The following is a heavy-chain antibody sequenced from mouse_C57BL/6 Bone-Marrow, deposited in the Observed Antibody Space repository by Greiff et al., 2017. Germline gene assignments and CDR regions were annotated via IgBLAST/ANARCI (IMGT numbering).Heavy chain of an antibody. D-gene: IGHD2-4*01. J-gene: IGHJ3*01. CDR1: GFSLTSYG. Sequence: VQLVESGPGLVQPSQSLSITCTVSGFSLTSYGVHWVRQSPGKGLEWLGVIWNGGSTDYNAAFISRLSISKDDSKSQVFFKMNSLQAYDTAIYYCARNGGLRAWFAYGGQGTLVTVSA. V-gene: IGHV2-2*01. CDR3: ARNGGLRAWFAY. CDR2: IWNGGST.